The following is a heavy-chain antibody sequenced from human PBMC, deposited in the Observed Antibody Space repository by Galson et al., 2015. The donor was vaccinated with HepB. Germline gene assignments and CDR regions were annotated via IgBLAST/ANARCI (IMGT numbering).Heavy chain of an antibody. CDR2: ISGSSNTI. V-gene: IGHV3-48*02. J-gene: IGHJ4*02. D-gene: IGHD2-15*01. Sequence: SLRLSCAASGFSFSTYNMNWVRQAPGKGLEWISYISGSSNTIYYADSVKGRFTISRDNDKNSLHLQMTSLRDEDTAVYYCARVPARSFSPTSDYWGQGTLVTVSS. CDR1: GFSFSTYN. CDR3: ARVPARSFSPTSDY.